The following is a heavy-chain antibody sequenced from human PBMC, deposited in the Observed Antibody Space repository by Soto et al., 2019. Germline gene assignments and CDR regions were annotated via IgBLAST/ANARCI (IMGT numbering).Heavy chain of an antibody. CDR2: IYHSGST. CDR3: ARIPLRGGDLF. CDR1: GGSISSSNW. Sequence: SETLSLTCAVSGGSISSSNWWTWVRQPPGKGLEWIGEIYHSGSTNYNASLKSRVTISLDTSKNQFSLKLSSMTAADTAVYYCARIPLRGGDLFWGQGTLVTVSS. D-gene: IGHD2-21*02. V-gene: IGHV4-4*02. J-gene: IGHJ4*02.